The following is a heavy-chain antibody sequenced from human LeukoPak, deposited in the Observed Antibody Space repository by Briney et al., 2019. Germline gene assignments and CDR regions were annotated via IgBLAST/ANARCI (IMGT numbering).Heavy chain of an antibody. V-gene: IGHV3-7*01. Sequence: GGSLRLSCAASGFTFSSYWMSWVRQAPGKGLEWVANIKQDGSEKYYVDSVKGRFTISRDNAKNSLYLQMISLRAEDTAVCYCARDSSLNDYDVYWGQGTLVTVSS. CDR2: IKQDGSEK. J-gene: IGHJ4*02. CDR3: ARDSSLNDYDVY. CDR1: GFTFSSYW.